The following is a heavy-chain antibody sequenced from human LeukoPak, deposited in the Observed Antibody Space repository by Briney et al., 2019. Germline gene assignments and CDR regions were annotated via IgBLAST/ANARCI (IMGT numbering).Heavy chain of an antibody. CDR1: GGSFSGYY. D-gene: IGHD2-2*01. CDR3: ARGYLYCSSTSCPQNYFDY. V-gene: IGHV4-34*01. J-gene: IGHJ4*02. Sequence: PSETLSLTCAVYGGSFSGYYWSWIRQPPGKGLEWIGEINLSGSTNYNPSLKSRLTISVDTSKNQFSLKLSSVTAADTAVYYCARGYLYCSSTSCPQNYFDYWGQGTLVTVSS. CDR2: INLSGST.